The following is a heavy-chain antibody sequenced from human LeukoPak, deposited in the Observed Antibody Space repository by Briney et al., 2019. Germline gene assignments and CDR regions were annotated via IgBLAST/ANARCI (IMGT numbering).Heavy chain of an antibody. V-gene: IGHV3-23*01. CDR1: GFAFSSYA. CDR2: ISGSGGGT. Sequence: GGSLRLSCAASGFAFSSYAMSWVRQAPGKGLEWVSAISGSGGGTYYADSVKGRFTISRDNSKDTLYLQMNSLRAEDTAVYYCAKDYDYVWGSYRYYFDYWGQGTLVTVSS. CDR3: AKDYDYVWGSYRYYFDY. D-gene: IGHD3-16*02. J-gene: IGHJ4*02.